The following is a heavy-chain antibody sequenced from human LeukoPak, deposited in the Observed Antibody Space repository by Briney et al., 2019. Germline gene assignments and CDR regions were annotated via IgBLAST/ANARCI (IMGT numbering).Heavy chain of an antibody. D-gene: IGHD3-22*01. J-gene: IGHJ4*02. CDR1: GGSISSTNW. CDR3: ARVRYSDSSVLTRKRSYYFDY. Sequence: PSGTLSLTCAVSGGSISSTNWWSWVRQPPGKGLEWIGEIYHSGSTYYNPSLKSRVTMSVDTSKNQFSLKLSSVTAADTAVYYCARVRYSDSSVLTRKRSYYFDYWGQGTLVTVSS. CDR2: IYHSGST. V-gene: IGHV4-4*02.